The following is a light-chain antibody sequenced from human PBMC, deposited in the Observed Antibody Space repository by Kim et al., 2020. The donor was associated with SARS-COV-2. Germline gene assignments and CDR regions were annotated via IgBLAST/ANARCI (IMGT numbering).Light chain of an antibody. CDR2: DAV. CDR3: QQRESWPLT. V-gene: IGKV3-11*01. CDR1: QSVGNF. J-gene: IGKJ4*01. Sequence: SLSPGERATPSCWASQSVGNFLAWYQQKPGQSPRLVIYDAVNRATGVPDRFRGSGFGTDFTLTITSLEPEDFAVYYCQQRESWPLTFGGGTKLGDQ.